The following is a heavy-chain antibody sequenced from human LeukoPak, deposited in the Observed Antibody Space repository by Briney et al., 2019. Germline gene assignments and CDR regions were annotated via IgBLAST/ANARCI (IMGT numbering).Heavy chain of an antibody. CDR2: IYYSGST. D-gene: IGHD3-3*01. J-gene: IGHJ4*02. Sequence: SETLSLTCTVSGGSISSYYWSWIRQPPGKGLEWIGYIYYSGSTNYNPSLKSRVTISVDTSKNQFSLKLSSVTAADTAVYYCARQPTYYDFWSGYSGGGYFDYWGQGTLVTVSS. V-gene: IGHV4-59*08. CDR1: GGSISSYY. CDR3: ARQPTYYDFWSGYSGGGYFDY.